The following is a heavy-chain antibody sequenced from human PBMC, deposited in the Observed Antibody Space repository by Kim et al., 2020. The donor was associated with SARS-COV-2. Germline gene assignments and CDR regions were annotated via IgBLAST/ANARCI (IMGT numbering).Heavy chain of an antibody. Sequence: SYEASVKGRFTISRDNAKNTLYLQMNSRRAEDTAVYYCARVWFGEYHVDYWGQGTLVTVSS. CDR3: ARVWFGEYHVDY. D-gene: IGHD3-10*01. V-gene: IGHV3-74*01. J-gene: IGHJ4*02.